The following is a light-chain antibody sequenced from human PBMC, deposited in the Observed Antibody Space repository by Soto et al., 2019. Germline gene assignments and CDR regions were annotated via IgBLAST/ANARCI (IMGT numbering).Light chain of an antibody. CDR2: GAS. V-gene: IGKV1-9*01. Sequence: QLIQSPYFVSSSVGDRVTITCRAIQGIGSYLAWYQQKPGKAPKLLISGASTLQGGVPSRFSGSGSGADFTLTINSLQPEDFATYYCQQGYSTPWTFGQGTKVDIK. CDR1: QGIGSY. J-gene: IGKJ1*01. CDR3: QQGYSTPWT.